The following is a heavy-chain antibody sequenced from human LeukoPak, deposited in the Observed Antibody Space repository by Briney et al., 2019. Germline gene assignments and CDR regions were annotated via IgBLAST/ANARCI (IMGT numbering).Heavy chain of an antibody. D-gene: IGHD3-22*01. CDR2: IKQDGSEK. V-gene: IGHV3-7*01. J-gene: IGHJ4*02. Sequence: GGSLRLSCAASGFTFSSYWMSWVRQAPGKGLEWVANIKQDGSEKYYVDSVKGRFTISRDNAKNSLYLQMNSLRAEDTAVYYCARDSRLYDSSGNFDYWGQGTLVTVSS. CDR3: ARDSRLYDSSGNFDY. CDR1: GFTFSSYW.